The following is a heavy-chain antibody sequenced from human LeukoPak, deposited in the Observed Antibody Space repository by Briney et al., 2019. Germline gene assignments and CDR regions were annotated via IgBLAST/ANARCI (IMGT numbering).Heavy chain of an antibody. V-gene: IGHV3-23*01. CDR1: GFTFNSYA. CDR2: LSGTGGNT. Sequence: GGSLRLSCAASGFTFNSYAMSWVRQAPGKGLEWVSGLSGTGGNTYYADSVKGRFTISRDTSKNMMYLEMNSLRAEDTAIYYCARVGPAAARDYWGQGTLATVSS. J-gene: IGHJ4*02. D-gene: IGHD2-2*01. CDR3: ARVGPAAARDY.